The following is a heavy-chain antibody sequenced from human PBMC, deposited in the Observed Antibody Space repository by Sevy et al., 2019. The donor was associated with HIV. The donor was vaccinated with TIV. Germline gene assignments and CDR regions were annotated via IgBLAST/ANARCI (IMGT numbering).Heavy chain of an antibody. Sequence: GGSLRLSCAVSGFTFNKAWMNWVRQAPGTGLQWVGLIKSKIDGETTDYAAPLKGRFTISRDDSKNTLYLQMNSLKIEDTAVYHCATAPGYYDSAPFDYWGPGTLVTVSS. D-gene: IGHD3-22*01. CDR3: ATAPGYYDSAPFDY. J-gene: IGHJ4*02. CDR1: GFTFNKAW. CDR2: IKSKIDGETT. V-gene: IGHV3-15*01.